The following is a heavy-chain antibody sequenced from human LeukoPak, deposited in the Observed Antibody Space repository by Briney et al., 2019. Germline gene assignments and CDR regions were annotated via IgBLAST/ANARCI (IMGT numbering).Heavy chain of an antibody. D-gene: IGHD1-26*01. V-gene: IGHV3-23*01. CDR3: AKGGSYAPLDY. CDR1: GFTFSSSA. Sequence: PGGSLRLSCTASGFTFSSSAMTWVRQAPGKGLEWVSAISDSGGDSIYTDSVKDRFTISRHNSKNTLYLQMNSLRAEVTAVYYCAKGGSYAPLDYWGQGTLVTVSS. J-gene: IGHJ4*02. CDR2: ISDSGGDS.